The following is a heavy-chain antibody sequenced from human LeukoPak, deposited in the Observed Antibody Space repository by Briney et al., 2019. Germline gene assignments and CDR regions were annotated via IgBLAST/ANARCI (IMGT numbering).Heavy chain of an antibody. CDR1: GFTFSSYA. CDR3: AKGRSGYDY. Sequence: PGGSLRLSCATFGFTFSSYAMSWVRQAPGEGLEWVSTFSDSGGSTYYADSVKGRFTISRDNSKNTLYLQMNSLRAEDTAVYYCAKGRSGYDYWGQGTLVTVSS. CDR2: FSDSGGST. D-gene: IGHD3-22*01. V-gene: IGHV3-23*01. J-gene: IGHJ4*02.